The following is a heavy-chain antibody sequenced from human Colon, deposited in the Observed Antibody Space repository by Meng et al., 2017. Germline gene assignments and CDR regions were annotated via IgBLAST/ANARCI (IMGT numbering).Heavy chain of an antibody. J-gene: IGHJ5*01. D-gene: IGHD2-2*01. V-gene: IGHV1-8*01. CDR3: ARTAMLDS. Sequence: VQLVQSGAKVRNPGPSVKVTCKASGYTFTSSDINWVRQATGRGLEWLGWMNPNNGNTGSAQKFQGRVSMTRDTSIGTAYMELSGLTSEDTAVYYCARTAMLDSWGQGTLVTVSS. CDR1: GYTFTSSD. CDR2: MNPNNGNT.